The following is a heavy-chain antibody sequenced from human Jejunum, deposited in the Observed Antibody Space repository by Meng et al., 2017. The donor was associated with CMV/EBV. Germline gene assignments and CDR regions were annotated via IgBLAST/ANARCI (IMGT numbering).Heavy chain of an antibody. CDR3: ARDMHREVVIQDY. V-gene: IGHV4-4*07. Sequence: QGQLQESGPGLLKPSGTLSLTCTVSGGSISDYYWSWIRQPAGKGLEWIGRIYSNGATNYNPSLKSRVTMSVDTSKNQFSLKLSSVTAADTAVYFCARDMHREVVIQDYWGQGTLVTVSS. J-gene: IGHJ4*02. CDR2: IYSNGAT. D-gene: IGHD3-10*01. CDR1: GGSISDYY.